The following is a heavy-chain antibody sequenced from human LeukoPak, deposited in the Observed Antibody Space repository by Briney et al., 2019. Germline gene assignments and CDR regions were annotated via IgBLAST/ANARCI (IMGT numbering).Heavy chain of an antibody. CDR3: ARDSVVRVERADY. CDR1: GFTFSSYS. CDR2: ISSSSRYI. D-gene: IGHD3-3*01. J-gene: IGHJ4*02. V-gene: IGHV3-21*01. Sequence: GGSLRLSCAASGFTFSSYSMNWVRQAPGKGLEWVSSISSSSRYIYYADSVKGRFTISRDNAKNSLYLQMNSLRAEDTAVYYCARDSVVRVERADYWGQGTLLTVSS.